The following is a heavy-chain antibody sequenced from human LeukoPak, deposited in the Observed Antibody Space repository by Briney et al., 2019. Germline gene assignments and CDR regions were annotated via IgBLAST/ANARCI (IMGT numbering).Heavy chain of an antibody. V-gene: IGHV1-3*01. Sequence: ASVKLSCNPSGYTVTRYDMHSWSQAPGQRLECMGWVKAGNGNTKYSQKFKGRVTITRYTSARTGYMELSSLRCEDTAVYYCARDAGETAIDYWGQGTLVSVPS. J-gene: IGHJ4*02. CDR2: VKAGNGNT. CDR3: ARDAGETAIDY. D-gene: IGHD7-27*01. CDR1: GYTVTRYD.